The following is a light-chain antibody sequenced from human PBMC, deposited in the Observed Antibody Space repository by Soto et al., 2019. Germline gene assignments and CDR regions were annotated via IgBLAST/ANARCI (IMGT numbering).Light chain of an antibody. CDR3: QQYRNWRT. CDR1: QSVNIN. Sequence: EIVMTQSPATLSVSPGERATLSCRASQSVNINLAWYQQKPGQAPRLNIYGASTRATGIPARFSGSGSGTEFTLTITSLQSEDFAVYYCQQYRNWRTFGQGTKLEIK. CDR2: GAS. J-gene: IGKJ2*01. V-gene: IGKV3-15*01.